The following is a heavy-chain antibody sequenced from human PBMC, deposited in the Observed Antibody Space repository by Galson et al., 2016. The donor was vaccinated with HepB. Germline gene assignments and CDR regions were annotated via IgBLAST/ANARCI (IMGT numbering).Heavy chain of an antibody. CDR1: GFTFNSYG. CDR3: VGSHYRSSSDY. CDR2: IYASGRT. J-gene: IGHJ4*02. Sequence: SLRLSCAASGFTFNSYGMHWVRQAPGKGLEWVSGIYASGRTFYADSVKGRFTIDNSKNTLFLQMNSLRVEDTAVYYCVGSHYRSSSDYWGQGTLVTVSS. V-gene: IGHV3-NL1*01. D-gene: IGHD1-26*01.